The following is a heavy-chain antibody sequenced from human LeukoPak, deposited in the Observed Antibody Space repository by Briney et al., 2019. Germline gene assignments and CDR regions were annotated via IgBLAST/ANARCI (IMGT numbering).Heavy chain of an antibody. J-gene: IGHJ4*02. Sequence: GGSLRLSCAASGFTFNNYGMHWVRQAPGKGLEWVAVIPYDGSNKYYADSVKGRFTISRDNSKNTLYLQMNSLRAEDTAVYYCANPRGPWFGQVPPTYWGQGTLVTVSS. D-gene: IGHD3-10*01. V-gene: IGHV3-30*18. CDR3: ANPRGPWFGQVPPTY. CDR1: GFTFNNYG. CDR2: IPYDGSNK.